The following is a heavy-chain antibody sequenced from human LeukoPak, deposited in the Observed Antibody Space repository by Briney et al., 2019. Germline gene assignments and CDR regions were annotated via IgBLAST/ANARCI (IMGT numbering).Heavy chain of an antibody. V-gene: IGHV1-46*01. J-gene: IGHJ6*02. Sequence: ASVKVSCKASGYTFTRYYMHWVRQAPGQGLEWMGIINPSGGSTSYAQKFQGRVTMTRDTSTSTVYMELSSLRSEDTAVYYCARDFIVLMVYESGYYGMDVWGQGTTVTVSS. CDR3: ARDFIVLMVYESGYYGMDV. CDR2: INPSGGST. D-gene: IGHD2-8*01. CDR1: GYTFTRYY.